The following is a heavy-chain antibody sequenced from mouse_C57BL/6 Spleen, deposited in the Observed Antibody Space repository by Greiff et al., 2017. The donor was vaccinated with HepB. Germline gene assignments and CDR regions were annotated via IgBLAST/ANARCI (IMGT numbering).Heavy chain of an antibody. CDR1: GYTFTSYW. CDR3: ARGATMVTTEWAY. V-gene: IGHV1-52*01. Sequence: QVQLQQPGAELVRPGSSVKLSCKASGYTFTSYWMHWVKQRPIQGLEWIGNIDPSDSETHYNQKFKDKATLTVDKSSSTAYMQLSSLTSEDSAVYYCARGATMVTTEWAYWGQGTLVTVSA. J-gene: IGHJ3*01. D-gene: IGHD2-2*01. CDR2: IDPSDSET.